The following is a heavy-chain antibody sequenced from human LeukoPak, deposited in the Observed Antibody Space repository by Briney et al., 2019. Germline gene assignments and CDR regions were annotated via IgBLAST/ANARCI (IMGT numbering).Heavy chain of an antibody. J-gene: IGHJ3*02. CDR2: IYYSGST. Sequence: KASDTLSLTCTVSGGSLSSYSWSWIRQPPGKGLEWMGYIYYSGSTNYNPSLKSRVTISVDTSKNQFSLKLTSVTAADTAVYYCARDSYSSGWYDGAFDIWGQGTMVTVSS. CDR1: GGSLSSYS. V-gene: IGHV4-59*01. D-gene: IGHD6-19*01. CDR3: ARDSYSSGWYDGAFDI.